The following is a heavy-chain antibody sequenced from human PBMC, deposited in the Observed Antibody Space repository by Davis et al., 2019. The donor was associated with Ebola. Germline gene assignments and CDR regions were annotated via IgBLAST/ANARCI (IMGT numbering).Heavy chain of an antibody. CDR2: INHSGST. CDR1: GGSFSGYY. J-gene: IGHJ5*02. CDR3: ARGYANWFDP. V-gene: IGHV4-34*01. D-gene: IGHD2-8*01. Sequence: MPSETLSLTCAVYGGSFSGYYWSWIRQPPGKGLEWIGEINHSGSTYYNPSLKSRVTISVDTSKNQFSLKLSSVTAADTAVYYCARGYANWFDPWGQGTLVTVSS.